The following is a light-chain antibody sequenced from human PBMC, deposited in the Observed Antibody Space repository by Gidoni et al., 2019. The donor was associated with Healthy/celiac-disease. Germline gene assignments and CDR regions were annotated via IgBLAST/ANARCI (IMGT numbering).Light chain of an antibody. CDR2: AAS. CDR1: QGISSY. V-gene: IGKV1-9*01. CDR3: QQHNSYPLT. J-gene: IGKJ3*01. Sequence: DIQFTQSPSFLSASVGDSVTITCRASQGISSYLAWYQQKPGKDPKLLIYAASTFQSGVPSRFSGSGSGTEFTLTISSLQPEDFATYYCQQHNSYPLTFGPGTKVDIK.